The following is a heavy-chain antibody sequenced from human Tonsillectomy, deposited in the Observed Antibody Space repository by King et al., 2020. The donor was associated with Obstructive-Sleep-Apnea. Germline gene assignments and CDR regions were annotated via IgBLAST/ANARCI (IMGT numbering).Heavy chain of an antibody. J-gene: IGHJ4*02. V-gene: IGHV3-30*04. D-gene: IGHD3-10*01. Sequence: HVQLVESGGGVVQPGRSLRLSCAASGFTFSSYSMHWVRQAPGKGLEWVAIISYEGISKYYADSVKGRFSISRDNSKNTTYLEMNSLRPDDTAVYYCARDLKDYYGSGSYWGQGTLVTVSS. CDR1: GFTFSSYS. CDR2: ISYEGISK. CDR3: ARDLKDYYGSGSY.